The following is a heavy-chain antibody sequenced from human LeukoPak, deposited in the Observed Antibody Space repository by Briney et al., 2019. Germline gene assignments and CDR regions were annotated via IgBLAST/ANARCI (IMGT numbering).Heavy chain of an antibody. CDR2: ISGSGGST. Sequence: GGSLRLSCAASGFTFSSYAMSWVRQAPGKGLEWVSAISGSGGSTYYADSVKGRFTISRDNAKNSLYLQMNSLRAEDTAVYYCAREAGGYDHFDYWGQGTLVTVSS. D-gene: IGHD5-12*01. V-gene: IGHV3-23*01. J-gene: IGHJ4*02. CDR1: GFTFSSYA. CDR3: AREAGGYDHFDY.